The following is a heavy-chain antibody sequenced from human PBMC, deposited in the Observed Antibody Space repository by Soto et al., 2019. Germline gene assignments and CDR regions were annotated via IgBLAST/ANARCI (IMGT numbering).Heavy chain of an antibody. CDR1: GGTFSSYA. Sequence: QVQLVQSGAEVKKPGSSVKVSCKASGGTFSSYAISWVRQAPGQGLEWMGGIIPIFGTANYAQKFQGRVPITADKSTSTAYMELSSMRSEDTAVYYCASDESSIVGVWFAPWGQGTPVTVSS. V-gene: IGHV1-69*06. CDR2: IIPIFGTA. J-gene: IGHJ5*02. D-gene: IGHD1-26*01. CDR3: ASDESSIVGVWFAP.